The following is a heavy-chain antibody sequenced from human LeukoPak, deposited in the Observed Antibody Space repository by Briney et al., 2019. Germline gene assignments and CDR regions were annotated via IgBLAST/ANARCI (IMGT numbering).Heavy chain of an antibody. CDR1: GFTFSSYA. V-gene: IGHV3-30-3*01. D-gene: IGHD2-8*01. Sequence: GGSLRLSCAASGFTFSSYAMHWVRQAPGKGLEWVAVISYDGNNKYYADSVKGRFTISRDNSKNTLYLQMNSLRAEDTAVYYCARDNDYFDYWGQGTLVTVSS. CDR3: ARDNDYFDY. J-gene: IGHJ4*02. CDR2: ISYDGNNK.